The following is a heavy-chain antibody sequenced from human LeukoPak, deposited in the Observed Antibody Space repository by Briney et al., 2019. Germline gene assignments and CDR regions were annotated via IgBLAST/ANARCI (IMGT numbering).Heavy chain of an antibody. V-gene: IGHV4-59*01. CDR3: ARDGSGGDCYYMDV. Sequence: SETLSLTCTVSGGTFSSYCWSWIRQPPGKGLEWVGYIFHSGSTTYYASLKSRVTISMDTSVSQFSLKLNSVTAADSAVYFCARDGSGGDCYYMDVWGKGTTVIVSS. J-gene: IGHJ6*03. CDR2: IFHSGST. D-gene: IGHD1-26*01. CDR1: GGTFSSYC.